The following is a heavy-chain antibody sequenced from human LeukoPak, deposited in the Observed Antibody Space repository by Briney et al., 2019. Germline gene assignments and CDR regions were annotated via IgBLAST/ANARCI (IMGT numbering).Heavy chain of an antibody. V-gene: IGHV4-59*01. Sequence: PSETLSLTCTVSGGSISSYYWNWMRQPPGKGLEWIGYLYNSGSTNYNPSLKSRVTISVDTSKNQFSLKLSSVTAADTAVYYCARGSIAAAEGSHWFDPWGQGTLVTVSS. CDR3: ARGSIAAAEGSHWFDP. CDR2: LYNSGST. J-gene: IGHJ5*02. CDR1: GGSISSYY. D-gene: IGHD6-13*01.